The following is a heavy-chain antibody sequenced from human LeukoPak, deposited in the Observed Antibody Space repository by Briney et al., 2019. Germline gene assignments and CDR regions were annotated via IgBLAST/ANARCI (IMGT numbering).Heavy chain of an antibody. D-gene: IGHD5-12*01. CDR3: ARGQVTNTSDY. V-gene: IGHV4-30-2*01. Sequence: PSETLSLTCTVSGGSISSGGYYWSWIRQPPGKGLEWIGYIYHSGSTYYNPSLKSRVTISVDRSKNQFSLKLSSVTAADTAVYYCARGQVTNTSDYWGQGTLVTVSS. J-gene: IGHJ4*02. CDR2: IYHSGST. CDR1: GGSISSGGYY.